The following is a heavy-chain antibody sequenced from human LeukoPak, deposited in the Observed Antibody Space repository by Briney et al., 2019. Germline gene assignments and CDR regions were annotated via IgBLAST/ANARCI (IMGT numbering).Heavy chain of an antibody. Sequence: GGSLRLSCAASGFTFSTSAMSWVRQAPGTGLEWVSALSGSGGNTYYADSVKGRFTISRDNSKNTLYLQMNSLRAEDTAVYYCAKGGPERIYFGSGSYYNVNPLIDYWGQGTLVTVSS. V-gene: IGHV3-23*01. D-gene: IGHD3-10*01. CDR1: GFTFSTSA. J-gene: IGHJ4*02. CDR3: AKGGPERIYFGSGSYYNVNPLIDY. CDR2: LSGSGGNT.